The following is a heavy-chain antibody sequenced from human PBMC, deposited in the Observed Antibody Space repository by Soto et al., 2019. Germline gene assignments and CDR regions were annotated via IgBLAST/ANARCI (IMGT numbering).Heavy chain of an antibody. D-gene: IGHD2-15*01. Sequence: PGGSLRLSCAASGFTFSSYSMNWVRQAPGKGLEWVSSISSSSSYIYYADSVKGRFTISRDNAKNSLYLQMNSLRAEDTAVYYCARVTRYCSGGSCYGSRDGVDPWGQGTLVTDSS. CDR2: ISSSSSYI. V-gene: IGHV3-21*01. CDR1: GFTFSSYS. CDR3: ARVTRYCSGGSCYGSRDGVDP. J-gene: IGHJ5*02.